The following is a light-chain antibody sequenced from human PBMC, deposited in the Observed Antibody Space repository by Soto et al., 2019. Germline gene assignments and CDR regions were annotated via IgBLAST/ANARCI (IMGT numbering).Light chain of an antibody. CDR3: QQYGSSPPWT. CDR1: QSVLYSSNNNNY. Sequence: GQSVLYSSNNNNYIAWYQQKPGQPPKLIIYWASTRESGVPDRFSGSGSGTDFTLTISRLEPEDFAVYYCQQYGSSPPWTFGQGTKVDI. CDR2: WAS. J-gene: IGKJ1*01. V-gene: IGKV4-1*01.